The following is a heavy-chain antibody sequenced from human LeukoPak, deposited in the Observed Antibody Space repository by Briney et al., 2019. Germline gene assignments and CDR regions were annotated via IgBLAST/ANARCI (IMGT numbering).Heavy chain of an antibody. CDR2: IIPIFGTA. CDR3: ATVPYSGSYYELDY. J-gene: IGHJ4*02. CDR1: GGTFSSYA. Sequence: SVKVSCKASGGTFSSYAISWVRQAPGQGLEWMGGIIPIFGTANYAQKFQGRVTMTEDTSTDTAYMELSSLRSEDTAVYYCATVPYSGSYYELDYWGQGTLVTVSS. D-gene: IGHD1-26*01. V-gene: IGHV1-69*06.